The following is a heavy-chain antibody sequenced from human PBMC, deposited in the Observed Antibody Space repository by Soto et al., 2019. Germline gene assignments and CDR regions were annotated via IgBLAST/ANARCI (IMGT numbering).Heavy chain of an antibody. CDR2: MNPNSGNT. CDR1: GYTFTSYD. J-gene: IGHJ6*03. V-gene: IGHV1-8*01. D-gene: IGHD1-1*01. CDR3: ARSQLELLLDYSYYMDV. Sequence: GASVKVSCKASGYTFTSYDINWVRQATGQGLEWMGWMNPNSGNTGYAQKFQGRVTMTRNTSISTAYMELSSLRSEDTAVYYCARSQLELLLDYSYYMDVWGKATTVTVSS.